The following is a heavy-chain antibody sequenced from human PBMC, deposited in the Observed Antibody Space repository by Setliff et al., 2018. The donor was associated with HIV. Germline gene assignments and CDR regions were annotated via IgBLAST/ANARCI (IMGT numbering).Heavy chain of an antibody. CDR3: ARDFSYGYFFYGMDV. CDR1: GFTFSNYA. J-gene: IGHJ6*02. CDR2: ILSTGERT. Sequence: GGSLRLSCAASGFTFSNYAMSWVRQAPGEGLEWVSAILSTGERTFYADSVKGRFTISRDNSKNTVYLQMNSLKTEDTAAYYCARDFSYGYFFYGMDVWGQGTTVTVSS. D-gene: IGHD5-18*01. V-gene: IGHV3-23*01.